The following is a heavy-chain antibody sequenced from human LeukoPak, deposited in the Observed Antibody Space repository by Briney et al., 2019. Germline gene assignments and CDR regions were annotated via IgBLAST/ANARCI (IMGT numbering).Heavy chain of an antibody. CDR2: ISSNGGSA. CDR1: GFTFSSYA. Sequence: GGSLRLSCAASGFTFSSYAMHWVRQAPGKGLEYVSAISSNGGSAYYANSVKGRFTISRDNSKNTLYLQMNSLRAEDTAVYYCARWSSTSCYDYWGQGTLVTVSS. J-gene: IGHJ4*02. V-gene: IGHV3-64*01. D-gene: IGHD2-2*01. CDR3: ARWSSTSCYDY.